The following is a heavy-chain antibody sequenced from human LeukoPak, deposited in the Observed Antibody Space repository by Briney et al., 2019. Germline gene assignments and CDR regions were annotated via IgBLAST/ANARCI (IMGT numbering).Heavy chain of an antibody. CDR1: GFTVSSNY. J-gene: IGHJ4*02. CDR2: IYSGGST. D-gene: IGHD3-3*01. V-gene: IGHV3-53*01. Sequence: GGSLRLSCAASGFTVSSNYMSWVRQAPGKGLEWVSVIYSGGSTYYADSVKGRFTISRDNSKNTLYLQMNSLRAEDTTVYYCARSNPETYYDFWSGYLFDYWGQGTLVTVSS. CDR3: ARSNPETYYDFWSGYLFDY.